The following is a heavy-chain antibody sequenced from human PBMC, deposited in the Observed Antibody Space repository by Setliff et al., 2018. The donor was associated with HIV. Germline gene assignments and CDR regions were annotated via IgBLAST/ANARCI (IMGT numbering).Heavy chain of an antibody. CDR1: GASISSGGYY. CDR2: IYYSGST. D-gene: IGHD4-17*01. V-gene: IGHV4-31*03. J-gene: IGHJ4*02. CDR3: ARDGPQTYGDYERYYFDY. Sequence: SETLSLTCTVSGASISSGGYYWSWVRQHPGKGLDYIGYIYYSGSTQYNPSLKSRVTISVDTSKSQFSLKLSSVTAADTAVYYCARDGPQTYGDYERYYFDYWGQGTLVTVSS.